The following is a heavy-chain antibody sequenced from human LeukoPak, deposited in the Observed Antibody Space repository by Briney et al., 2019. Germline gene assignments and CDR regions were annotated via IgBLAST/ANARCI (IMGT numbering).Heavy chain of an antibody. CDR2: SGST. CDR3: ALTYDSSGYYYGLGLDY. J-gene: IGHJ4*02. Sequence: SGSTNYNPSLKSRVTISVDTPKNQFSLKLSSVTAADTAVYYCALTYDSSGYYYGLGLDYWGQGTLVTVSS. D-gene: IGHD3-22*01. V-gene: IGHV4-34*13.